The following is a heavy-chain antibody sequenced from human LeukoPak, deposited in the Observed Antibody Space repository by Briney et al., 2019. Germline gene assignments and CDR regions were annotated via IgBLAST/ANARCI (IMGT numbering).Heavy chain of an antibody. V-gene: IGHV3-53*01. CDR1: DFTVSSNS. CDR3: ATESYGGA. D-gene: IGHD1-26*01. Sequence: QPGGSLRPSCAASDFTVSSNSMSWVRQAPGKGLEWVSVTYSSGSTHYADSVKGRFTISRDSSKNTLYLQMNSLRAEDTAVYYCATESYGGAWGQGTLVTVSS. CDR2: TYSSGST. J-gene: IGHJ4*02.